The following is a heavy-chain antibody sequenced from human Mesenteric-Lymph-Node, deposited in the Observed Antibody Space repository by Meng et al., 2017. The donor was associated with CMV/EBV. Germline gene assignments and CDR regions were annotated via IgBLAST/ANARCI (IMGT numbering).Heavy chain of an antibody. V-gene: IGHV3-66*01. D-gene: IGHD7-27*01. CDR2: IYSGGLT. J-gene: IGHJ4*02. CDR1: GFTVSGNY. Sequence: GGSLRLSCAASGFTVSGNYMSWVRQAPGKGLEWVSLIYSGGLTYYADSVKGRFTISRDDAKNSLYLQMNSLRAGDTAVYHCARDLWGSEDYWGQGSLVTVSS. CDR3: ARDLWGSEDY.